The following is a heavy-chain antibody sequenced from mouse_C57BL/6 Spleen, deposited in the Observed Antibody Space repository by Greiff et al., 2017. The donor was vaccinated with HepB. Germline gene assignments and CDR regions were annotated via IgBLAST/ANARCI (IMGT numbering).Heavy chain of an antibody. CDR2: INPNNGGT. J-gene: IGHJ2*01. D-gene: IGHD2-2*01. Sequence: VQLQQSGPELVKPGASVKISCKASGYTFTDYYMNWVKQSHGKSLEWIGDINPNNGGTSYNQKFKGKATLTVDKSSSTAYMELRSLTSEDSAVYYCARSTMVTTPFDYWGQGTTLTVSS. CDR1: GYTFTDYY. V-gene: IGHV1-26*01. CDR3: ARSTMVTTPFDY.